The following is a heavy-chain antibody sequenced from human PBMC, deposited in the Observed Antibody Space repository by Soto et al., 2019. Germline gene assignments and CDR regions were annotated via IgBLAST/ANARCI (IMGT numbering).Heavy chain of an antibody. CDR3: ARDSDIRGLRFLEWLPPNFDY. V-gene: IGHV3-23*01. D-gene: IGHD3-3*01. J-gene: IGHJ4*02. CDR2: ISGSGGST. CDR1: GVTFSSYA. Sequence: GGSLRLSCAASGVTFSSYAMSWVRQAPGKGLEWVSAISGSGGSTYYADSVKGRFTISRDNSKNTLYLQMNSLRAEDTAVYYCARDSDIRGLRFLEWLPPNFDYWGRGTLVTVSS.